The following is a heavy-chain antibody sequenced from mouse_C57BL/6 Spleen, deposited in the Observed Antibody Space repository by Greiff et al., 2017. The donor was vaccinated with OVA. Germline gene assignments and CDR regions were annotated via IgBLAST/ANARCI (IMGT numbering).Heavy chain of an antibody. Sequence: QVQLQPPGAELVKPGASVTLSCKASGYPFTSYWMHWVKQRPGQGLEWIGMIHPNSGSTNYNEKFKSKATLTVDKSSSTAYMQLSSLTSEDSAVYYCARRGGSSYFDYWGQGTTLTVSS. V-gene: IGHV1-64*01. CDR3: ARRGGSSYFDY. CDR2: IHPNSGST. CDR1: GYPFTSYW. J-gene: IGHJ2*01. D-gene: IGHD1-1*01.